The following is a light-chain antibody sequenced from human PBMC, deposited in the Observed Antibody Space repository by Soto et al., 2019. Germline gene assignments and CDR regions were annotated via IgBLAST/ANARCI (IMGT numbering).Light chain of an antibody. CDR1: SSDVGGYNY. Sequence: QSALTQPASVSGSPGQSITISCTGTSSDVGGYNYVSWYQQHPGKAPKLMIYEVNNRPSGVSNRFSCSKSGNTASLTISGLHAEDAADYYCSSYTSSSTWVFGEGTKLTVL. J-gene: IGLJ3*02. CDR2: EVN. V-gene: IGLV2-14*01. CDR3: SSYTSSSTWV.